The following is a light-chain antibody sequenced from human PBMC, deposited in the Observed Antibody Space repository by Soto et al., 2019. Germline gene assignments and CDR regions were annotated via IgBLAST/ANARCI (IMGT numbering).Light chain of an antibody. Sequence: EIVLTQSPGTLSLSPGERATLSCRASQTVSITYLAWYQQKPGLAPRLLIYGASNRATGIPDRFSGGGSGTDFTLTISRLEPEDFAVYYCQQYGSSPRTFGQGTKVDIK. CDR2: GAS. J-gene: IGKJ1*01. CDR1: QTVSITY. V-gene: IGKV3-20*01. CDR3: QQYGSSPRT.